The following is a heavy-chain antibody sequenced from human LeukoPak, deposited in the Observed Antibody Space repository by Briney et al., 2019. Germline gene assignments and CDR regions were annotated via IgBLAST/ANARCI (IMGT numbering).Heavy chain of an antibody. CDR1: GFTFSNHW. Sequence: GGSLRLSCAASGFTFSNHWMHWVRQAPGKGLMWVSRINRDGSRTDYADVVKGRFTMSRDNVKNTLYLQMNSLRVEDTAVYYCARDPRNVGLAPWGQGTLVTVSS. V-gene: IGHV3-74*01. CDR2: INRDGSRT. D-gene: IGHD2-15*01. CDR3: ARDPRNVGLAP. J-gene: IGHJ5*02.